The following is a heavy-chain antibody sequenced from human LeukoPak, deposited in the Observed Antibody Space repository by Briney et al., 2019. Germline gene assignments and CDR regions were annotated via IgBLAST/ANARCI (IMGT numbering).Heavy chain of an antibody. CDR2: IWYDGSNK. CDR3: ARVRSSNQLLNDALDI. CDR1: GFTFSSYG. Sequence: PGRSLRLSCAASGFTFSSYGMHWVRQAPGKGLEWVAVIWYDGSNKYYADSVKGRFTISRDNSKKKLHLQMNSLRTDDTGVYFCARVRSSNQLLNDALDIWGQGTRVTVSS. V-gene: IGHV3-33*01. D-gene: IGHD2-2*01. J-gene: IGHJ3*02.